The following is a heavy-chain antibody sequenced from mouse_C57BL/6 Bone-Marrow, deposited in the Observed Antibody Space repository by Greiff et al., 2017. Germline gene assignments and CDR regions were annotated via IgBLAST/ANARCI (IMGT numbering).Heavy chain of an antibody. CDR3: ASMDGYYAWCAY. CDR2: IWSGGST. CDR1: GFSLTSYG. D-gene: IGHD2-3*01. Sequence: VKLMESGPGLVQPSQSLSITCTVSGFSLTSYGVHWVRQSPGKGLEWLGVIWSGGSTDNNAAFISRLGIIKDNSKDQAFFKMNSLQADDAAIYYCASMDGYYAWCAYWGQGTLVTVSA. J-gene: IGHJ3*01. V-gene: IGHV2-2*01.